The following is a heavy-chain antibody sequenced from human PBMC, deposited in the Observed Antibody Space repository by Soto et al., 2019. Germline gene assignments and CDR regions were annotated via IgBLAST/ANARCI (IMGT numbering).Heavy chain of an antibody. J-gene: IGHJ4*02. D-gene: IGHD3-9*01. CDR3: AHFDWFIDY. V-gene: IGHV3-23*01. Sequence: GGSLRLSCAASGFTFSSYAMSWVRQAPGKVLEWVSAISGSGASTYYADSVKGRFTISRDNSKNTLYLQMNSLRAEDTAVYYCAHFDWFIDYWGQGTLDTVSS. CDR1: GFTFSSYA. CDR2: ISGSGAST.